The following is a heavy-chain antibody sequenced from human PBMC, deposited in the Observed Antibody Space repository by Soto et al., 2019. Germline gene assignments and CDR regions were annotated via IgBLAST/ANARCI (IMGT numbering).Heavy chain of an antibody. Sequence: SVKVSCKASGGTFSSYAISWVRQAPGQGLEWMGGIIPIFGTANYAQKFQGRVTITADESTSTAYMELSSLRSEDTAVYYCARGSTTVTTSFNYYGMDVWGQGTTVTFSS. V-gene: IGHV1-69*13. CDR1: GGTFSSYA. D-gene: IGHD4-4*01. CDR2: IIPIFGTA. J-gene: IGHJ6*02. CDR3: ARGSTTVTTSFNYYGMDV.